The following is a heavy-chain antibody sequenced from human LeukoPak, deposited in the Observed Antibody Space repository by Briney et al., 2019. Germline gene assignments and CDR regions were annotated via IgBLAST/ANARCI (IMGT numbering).Heavy chain of an antibody. J-gene: IGHJ4*02. CDR3: ASCSGWHYYFDY. Sequence: PGGSLRLSCAASGFTFSSSWMPWVRQAPGKGLVWVSRINSDGSSTSYADSVKGRFTISRGNAKNTLYLQMNSLRAEDTVVYYCASCSGWHYYFDYWRQGTLVTVSS. CDR1: GFTFSSSW. D-gene: IGHD6-19*01. CDR2: INSDGSST. V-gene: IGHV3-74*01.